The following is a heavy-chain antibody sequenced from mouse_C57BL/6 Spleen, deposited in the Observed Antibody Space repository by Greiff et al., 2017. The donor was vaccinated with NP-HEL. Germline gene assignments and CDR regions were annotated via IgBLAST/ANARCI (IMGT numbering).Heavy chain of an antibody. CDR2: IDPSDSYT. J-gene: IGHJ4*01. Sequence: QVQLKQPGAELVMPGASVKLSCKASGYTFTSYWMHWVKQRPGQGLEWIGEIDPSDSYTNYNQKFKGKSTLNVDKSSSTAYMQLSILTSEDAAVDYCARTWNYDAMDYWGQGTSVTVSS. CDR3: ARTWNYDAMDY. CDR1: GYTFTSYW. V-gene: IGHV1-69*01.